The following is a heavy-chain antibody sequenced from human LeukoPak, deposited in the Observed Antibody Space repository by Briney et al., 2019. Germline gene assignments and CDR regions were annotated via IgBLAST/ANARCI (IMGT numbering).Heavy chain of an antibody. Sequence: PGGSLRLSCAASGFTFSSYAMHWVRQAPGKGLEWVAVISYDGSNKYYADSVKGRFTISRDNSKNTLYLQMNSLRAEDTAVYYCAKSHRTYYYDSSGYWSAFDIWGQGTMVTVSS. CDR3: AKSHRTYYYDSSGYWSAFDI. D-gene: IGHD3-22*01. V-gene: IGHV3-30-3*02. CDR2: ISYDGSNK. CDR1: GFTFSSYA. J-gene: IGHJ3*02.